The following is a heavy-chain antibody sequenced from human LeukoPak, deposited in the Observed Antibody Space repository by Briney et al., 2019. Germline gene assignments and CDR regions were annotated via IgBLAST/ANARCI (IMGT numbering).Heavy chain of an antibody. CDR1: GYTFTSYG. V-gene: IGHV3-23*01. Sequence: GASVKVSCKASGYTFTSYGISWVRQAPGKGLEWVSAISGSGGSTYYADSVKGRFTISRDNSKNTLYLQMNSLRAEDTAVYYCAKPGVRWGQGTLVTVSS. CDR3: AKPGVR. CDR2: ISGSGGST. J-gene: IGHJ4*02. D-gene: IGHD3-10*01.